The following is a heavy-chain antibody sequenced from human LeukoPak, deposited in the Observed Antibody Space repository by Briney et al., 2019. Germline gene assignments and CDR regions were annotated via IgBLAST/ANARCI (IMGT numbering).Heavy chain of an antibody. Sequence: GGSLRLSCAASGFTFSSYWMSWVRQAPGKGLEWVANIKQDGSEKYYVGSVKGRFTISRDNAKNSLYLQMNSLRAEDTAVYYCARDRPYYDILTGYHNWFDPWGQGTLVTVSS. D-gene: IGHD3-9*01. V-gene: IGHV3-7*01. J-gene: IGHJ5*02. CDR2: IKQDGSEK. CDR1: GFTFSSYW. CDR3: ARDRPYYDILTGYHNWFDP.